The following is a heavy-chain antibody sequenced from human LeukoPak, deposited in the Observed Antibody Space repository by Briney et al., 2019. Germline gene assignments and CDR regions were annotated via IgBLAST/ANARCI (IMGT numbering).Heavy chain of an antibody. CDR3: ASGPYYYYYYMDV. V-gene: IGHV4-34*01. J-gene: IGHJ6*03. Sequence: SETLSLTCAVYGGSFSGYYWSWIRQPPGKGLEWIGEINHSGSTNYNPSLKSRVTISVDTSKNQFSLKLSSVTAADTAVYYCASGPYYYYYYMDVWGKGTTVTVSS. CDR2: INHSGST. CDR1: GGSFSGYY.